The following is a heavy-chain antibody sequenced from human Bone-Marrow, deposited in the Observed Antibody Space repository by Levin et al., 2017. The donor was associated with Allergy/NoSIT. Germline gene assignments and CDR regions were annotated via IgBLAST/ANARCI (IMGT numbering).Heavy chain of an antibody. J-gene: IGHJ4*02. CDR1: GFTFSRYY. CDR2: ITLDVTDT. V-gene: IGHV3-74*01. Sequence: GESLKISCAASGFTFSRYYMHWVRQAPGKGLVWVSRITLDVTDTYYADSVKGRFTISRDNAENTLFLQMNSLRAEDTAIYYCARGGCSSTSCLDYWGQGILVTVSS. D-gene: IGHD2-2*01. CDR3: ARGGCSSTSCLDY.